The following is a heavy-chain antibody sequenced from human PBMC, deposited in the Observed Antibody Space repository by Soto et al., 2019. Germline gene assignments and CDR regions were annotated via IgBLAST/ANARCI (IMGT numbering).Heavy chain of an antibody. CDR2: IIPILGIA. J-gene: IGHJ6*03. CDR1: GGTFSSYT. V-gene: IGHV1-69*02. CDR3: ARAGGYDWSYYYYYMDV. D-gene: IGHD5-12*01. Sequence: ASVKVSCKASGGTFSSYTISWVRQAPGQGLEWMGRIIPILGIANYAQKFQGRVTITADKSTSTAYMELSSLRSEDTAVYYCARAGGYDWSYYYYYMDVWGKGTTVTVSS.